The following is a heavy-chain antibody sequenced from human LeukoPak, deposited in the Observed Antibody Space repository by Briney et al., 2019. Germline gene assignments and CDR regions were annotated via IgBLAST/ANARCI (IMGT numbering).Heavy chain of an antibody. J-gene: IGHJ4*02. D-gene: IGHD4-17*01. Sequence: PSETLSLTCTVSGGSVSSGSYYWSWIRQPPGKGLEWIGYIYYSGSTNYNPSLKSRVTISVDTSKNQFSLKLNSVTAADTAVYYCARAGYGDYPGYYFDYWGQGTLVTVSS. CDR1: GGSVSSGSYY. CDR3: ARAGYGDYPGYYFDY. CDR2: IYYSGST. V-gene: IGHV4-61*01.